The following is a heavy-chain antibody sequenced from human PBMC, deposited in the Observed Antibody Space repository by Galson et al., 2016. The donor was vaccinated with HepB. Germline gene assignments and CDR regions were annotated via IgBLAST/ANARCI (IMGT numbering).Heavy chain of an antibody. Sequence: LRLSCAASGFRFGSYWMSWVRQAPGKGLEWVANIKFDASEVTYVESVRGRFTISRDNARNSLYLQMNSLKVEETAVYCCAKGQWGPAALYYFDFWGQGTRVTVSS. CDR2: IKFDASEV. J-gene: IGHJ4*02. CDR3: AKGQWGPAALYYFDF. V-gene: IGHV3-7*01. CDR1: GFRFGSYW. D-gene: IGHD2-2*01.